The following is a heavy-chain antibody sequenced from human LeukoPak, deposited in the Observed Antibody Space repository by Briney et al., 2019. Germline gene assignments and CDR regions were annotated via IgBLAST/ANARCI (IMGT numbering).Heavy chain of an antibody. CDR1: GFIFRNYA. V-gene: IGHV3-23*01. J-gene: IGHJ4*02. Sequence: GASLSLSCAASGFIFRNYAMSWVRQAPGKGLEWVSAITGSGDTTYYADSAKGRFTISRDNSKNTLYVEMNTLRAEDTAVYYCAKWGDYDILTGYYVSDFWGQGTLVTVSS. CDR2: ITGSGDTT. D-gene: IGHD3-9*01. CDR3: AKWGDYDILTGYYVSDF.